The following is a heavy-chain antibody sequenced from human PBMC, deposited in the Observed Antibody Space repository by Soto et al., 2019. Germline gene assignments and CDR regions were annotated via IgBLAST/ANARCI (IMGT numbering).Heavy chain of an antibody. CDR2: IIPIFGTA. Sequence: GASVKVSCTASGGTFSSYAISWVRQAPGQGLEWMGGIIPIFGTANYAQKFQGRVTITADESTSTAYMELSSLRSEDTAVYYCARDYGGDFAGLRTKYNWFDPWGQGTLVTVSS. CDR1: GGTFSSYA. D-gene: IGHD3-3*01. V-gene: IGHV1-69*13. J-gene: IGHJ5*02. CDR3: ARDYGGDFAGLRTKYNWFDP.